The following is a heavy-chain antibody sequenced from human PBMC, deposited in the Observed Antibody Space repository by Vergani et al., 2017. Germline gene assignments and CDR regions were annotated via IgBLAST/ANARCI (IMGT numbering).Heavy chain of an antibody. Sequence: QVQLVQSGAEVKKPGSSVKVSCKASGGTFSSYAISWVRQAPGQGLEWMGGIIPIFGTTNYAQKFQGRVTITADESTSTAHMELSSLRSEDTAVYYCVRDRLAAAGTPLDYWGQGTLVTVSS. V-gene: IGHV1-69*01. J-gene: IGHJ4*02. CDR2: IIPIFGTT. CDR3: VRDRLAAAGTPLDY. CDR1: GGTFSSYA. D-gene: IGHD6-13*01.